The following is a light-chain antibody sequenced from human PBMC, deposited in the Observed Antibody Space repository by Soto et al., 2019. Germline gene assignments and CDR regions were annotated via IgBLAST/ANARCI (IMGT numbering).Light chain of an antibody. CDR2: DVS. J-gene: IGLJ1*01. Sequence: QSALTQPASVSGSPGQSITISCTGTSSDVGGYNYVSWYQHHPGNAPKLIIYDVSNRPSGVSNRFSGSKSGNTASLTISGLQAEYEADHIFISYTSSTIYVFGTGTKLTVL. CDR1: SSDVGGYNY. CDR3: ISYTSSTIYV. V-gene: IGLV2-14*03.